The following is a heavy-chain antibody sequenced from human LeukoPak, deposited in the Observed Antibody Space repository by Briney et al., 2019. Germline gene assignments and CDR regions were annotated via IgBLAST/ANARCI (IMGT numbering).Heavy chain of an antibody. V-gene: IGHV1-18*01. CDR3: ARGWFRYGGNLDWYFDL. CDR2: ISAYNGNT. CDR1: GYTFTSYG. Sequence: GASVKVSCKASGYTFTSYGISWVRQAPGQGLEWMGWISAYNGNTNYAQKLQGRVTMTTDTSTSTAYMELRSLRSDDTAVYYCARGWFRYGGNLDWYFDLWGRGTLVTVSS. D-gene: IGHD4-23*01. J-gene: IGHJ2*01.